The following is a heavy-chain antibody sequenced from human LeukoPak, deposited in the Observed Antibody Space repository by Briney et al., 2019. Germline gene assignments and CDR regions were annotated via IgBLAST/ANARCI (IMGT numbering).Heavy chain of an antibody. D-gene: IGHD2-2*01. CDR3: AKDWVYCSSTSCKRGLYYYYYYGMDV. Sequence: PSGRSLRLSCAASGFTFSSYGMHWVRQAPGKGLEWVAFIRYDGSNKYYADSVKGRFTISRDNSKNTLYLQMNSLRAEDTAVYYCAKDWVYCSSTSCKRGLYYYYYYGMDVWGQGTTVTVSS. J-gene: IGHJ6*02. CDR1: GFTFSSYG. CDR2: IRYDGSNK. V-gene: IGHV3-30*02.